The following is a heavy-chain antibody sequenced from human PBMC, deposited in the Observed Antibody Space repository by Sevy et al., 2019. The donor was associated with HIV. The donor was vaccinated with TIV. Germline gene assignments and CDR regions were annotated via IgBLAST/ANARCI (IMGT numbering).Heavy chain of an antibody. D-gene: IGHD2-2*01. CDR2: ISAYNGNT. CDR1: GYTFTSYG. Sequence: ASVKVSCKASGYTFTSYGISWVRQAPGQGLEWMGWISAYNGNTNYAQMLQGRVTMTTDTSTSTAYMELRSLRSDDTAVYYCARGSEYCSSTSCYGVDYWGQGTLVTVSS. J-gene: IGHJ4*02. CDR3: ARGSEYCSSTSCYGVDY. V-gene: IGHV1-18*01.